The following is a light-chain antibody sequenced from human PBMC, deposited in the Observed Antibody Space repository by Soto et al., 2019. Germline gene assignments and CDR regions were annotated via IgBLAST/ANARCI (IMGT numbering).Light chain of an antibody. CDR3: QHSYSPLR. CDR1: QSVSSNY. V-gene: IGKV3-20*01. CDR2: GAS. Sequence: SVLTQSPGTLSLSPRQRVTLSCRASQSVSSNYLAWYQHKPGQAPRLLIYGASIRATGIPDRFTGSGSGTDSTLTISSLQPEDFATYYCQHSYSPLRFGQGTKVDIK. J-gene: IGKJ1*01.